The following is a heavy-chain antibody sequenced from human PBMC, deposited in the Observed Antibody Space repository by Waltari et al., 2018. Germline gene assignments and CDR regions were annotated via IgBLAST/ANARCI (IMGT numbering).Heavy chain of an antibody. J-gene: IGHJ4*02. CDR2: INAGNDNT. D-gene: IGHD3-22*01. CDR3: ASHLCSGYYDY. Sequence: QVQLVQSGAEVKKPGASVKVSCKASGYTFTSYAMHWVRQAPGQRLEWMGWINAGNDNTKYSQKFQGRVTITRDTSASTAYMELSSLRSEDTAVYYCASHLCSGYYDYWGQGTLVTVSS. V-gene: IGHV1-3*01. CDR1: GYTFTSYA.